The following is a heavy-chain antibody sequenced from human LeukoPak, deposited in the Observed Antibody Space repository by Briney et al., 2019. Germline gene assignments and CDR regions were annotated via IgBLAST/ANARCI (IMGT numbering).Heavy chain of an antibody. J-gene: IGHJ4*02. CDR3: ARADIVVVTAILDY. CDR1: GFTFSSYS. Sequence: GGSLRLSCAASGFTFSSYSMNWVRQAPGKGLEWVSSISSSSSYIYYADSVKGRFTISRDNAKNSLYLQMNSLRAEDTAVYYCARADIVVVTAILDYWGQGTLVTVSS. D-gene: IGHD2-21*02. CDR2: ISSSSSYI. V-gene: IGHV3-21*01.